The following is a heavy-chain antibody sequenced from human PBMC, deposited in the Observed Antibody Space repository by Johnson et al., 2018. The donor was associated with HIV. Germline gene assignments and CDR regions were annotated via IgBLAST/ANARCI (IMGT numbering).Heavy chain of an antibody. V-gene: IGHV3-66*02. CDR2: IYSGGST. Sequence: EVQLVESGGGVVQPGGSLRLSCAASGFTFSSYWMSWVRQAPGKGLEWVSVIYSGGSTYYADSVKGLFTISSDNSKNTLYLQMNTLRADDTAVYYCARVKGITVFGVVRPHGAFDIWGQGTMVSVSS. D-gene: IGHD3-3*01. CDR1: GFTFSSYW. CDR3: ARVKGITVFGVVRPHGAFDI. J-gene: IGHJ3*02.